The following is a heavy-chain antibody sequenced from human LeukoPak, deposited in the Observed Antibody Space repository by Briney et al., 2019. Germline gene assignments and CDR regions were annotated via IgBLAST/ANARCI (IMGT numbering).Heavy chain of an antibody. CDR2: TSNKADSYTT. Sequence: PGGSLILSCAASGVTLSDHNIDWVRQAPGEGLAWVGGTSNKADSYTTEYAASVKGRFTISRDDSKNSLYLHMNSLKSEDTAVYHCTRGYSGLSVYAFDIWGQGTMVTVSS. J-gene: IGHJ3*02. CDR3: TRGYSGLSVYAFDI. CDR1: GVTLSDHN. V-gene: IGHV3-72*01. D-gene: IGHD5-12*01.